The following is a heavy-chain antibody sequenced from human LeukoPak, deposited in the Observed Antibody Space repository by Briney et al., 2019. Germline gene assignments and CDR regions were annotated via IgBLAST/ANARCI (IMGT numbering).Heavy chain of an antibody. CDR2: IKQDGSEK. D-gene: IGHD4-17*01. Sequence: GGSLRLSCAASGFTFNSYAMSWVRQAPGKGLEWVANIKQDGSEKYYVDSVKGRFTISRDNAKNSLYLQMNSLRAEDTAVYYCARNHGDYQPYWGQGTLVTVSS. J-gene: IGHJ4*02. CDR1: GFTFNSYA. CDR3: ARNHGDYQPY. V-gene: IGHV3-7*01.